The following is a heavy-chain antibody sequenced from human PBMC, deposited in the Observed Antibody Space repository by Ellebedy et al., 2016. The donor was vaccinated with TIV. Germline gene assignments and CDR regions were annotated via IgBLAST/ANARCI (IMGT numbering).Heavy chain of an antibody. J-gene: IGHJ6*02. CDR3: ARGHYDILTGYYYYGMDV. CDR2: ISDTGGST. CDR1: GFTFSSYY. Sequence: GESLKISCAASGFTFSSYYMSWVRKAPGKGLEWVSSISDTGGSTYYADSVKGRFTISRDNAKNSLYLQMNSLRAEDTAVYYCARGHYDILTGYYYYGMDVWGQGTTVTVSS. V-gene: IGHV3-23*01. D-gene: IGHD3-9*01.